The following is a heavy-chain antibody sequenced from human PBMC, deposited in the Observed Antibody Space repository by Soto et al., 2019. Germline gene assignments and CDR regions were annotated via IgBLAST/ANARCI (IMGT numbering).Heavy chain of an antibody. D-gene: IGHD3-9*01. CDR3: AKDHPTYYDILTGYDHNWFDP. J-gene: IGHJ5*02. CDR2: ISGSGDTK. V-gene: IGHV3-48*01. Sequence: GGSLRLSCASSGFTFSSCSMNWVRQAPGKGLEWVSFISGSGDTKYYADSVKGRFTISRDNARNTLYLQMNSLRAEDTAVYYCAKDHPTYYDILTGYDHNWFDPWGQGTLVTVSS. CDR1: GFTFSSCS.